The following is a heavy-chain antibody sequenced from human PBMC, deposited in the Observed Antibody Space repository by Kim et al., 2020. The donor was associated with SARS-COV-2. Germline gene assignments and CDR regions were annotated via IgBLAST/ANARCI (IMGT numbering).Heavy chain of an antibody. D-gene: IGHD3-22*01. CDR3: AREVDSKWYFDV. CDR1: GDSISSDGYS. Sequence: SETLSLTCAVSGDSISSDGYSWSWFRQPPGKGLEWIGYIYQSGDTDYNPSLKSRVNMSVDRAKNQFSLRLNSVTAADTAVYFCAREVDSKWYFDVWDRGTLVTVSS. CDR2: IYQSGDT. J-gene: IGHJ2*01. V-gene: IGHV4-30-2*01.